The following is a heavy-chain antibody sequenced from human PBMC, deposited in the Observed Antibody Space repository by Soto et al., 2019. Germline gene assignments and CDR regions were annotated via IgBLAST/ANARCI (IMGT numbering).Heavy chain of an antibody. CDR3: ASGPIVGATDYCDY. J-gene: IGHJ4*02. CDR1: GYTFTSYG. D-gene: IGHD1-26*01. CDR2: ISAYNGNT. Sequence: VASVRVSCKASGYTFTSYGISWVRQAPGQGLEWMGWISAYNGNTNYAQKLQGRVTMTTDTSTSTAYMELRSLRSDDTAVYYCASGPIVGATDYCDYWGQGTMGIVSA. V-gene: IGHV1-18*04.